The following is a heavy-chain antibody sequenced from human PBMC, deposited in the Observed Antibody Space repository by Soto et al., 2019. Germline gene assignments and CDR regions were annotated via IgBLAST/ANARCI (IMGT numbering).Heavy chain of an antibody. D-gene: IGHD2-2*01. Sequence: TLSLTCTVSGGSISSGGYYWSWIRQHPGKGLEWIGYIYYSGSTYYNPSLKSRVTISVDTSKNQFSLKLSSVTAADTAVYYCARDSRIVVPAAIGLARTYYYYGMDVWGQGTTVTVS. CDR3: ARDSRIVVPAAIGLARTYYYYGMDV. CDR1: GGSISSGGYY. V-gene: IGHV4-31*03. J-gene: IGHJ6*02. CDR2: IYYSGST.